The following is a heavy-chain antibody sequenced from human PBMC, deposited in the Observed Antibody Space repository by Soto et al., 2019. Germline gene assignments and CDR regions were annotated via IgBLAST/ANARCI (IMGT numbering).Heavy chain of an antibody. Sequence: GASVKVSCKASGDTFSTYTITWVRQATGQGLEWMGTIYPDGGNTGYAQKFQGRVTMTRNTSISTAYMELSSLRSEDTAVYYCARTLYGDNVDYWGQGTLVTVSS. CDR3: ARTLYGDNVDY. J-gene: IGHJ4*02. V-gene: IGHV1-8*01. CDR2: IYPDGGNT. D-gene: IGHD4-17*01. CDR1: GDTFSTYT.